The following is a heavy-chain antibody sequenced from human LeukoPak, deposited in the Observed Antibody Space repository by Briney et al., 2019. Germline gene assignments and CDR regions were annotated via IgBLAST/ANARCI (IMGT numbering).Heavy chain of an antibody. CDR2: ISYSGSA. CDR1: GGSISSGGYY. D-gene: IGHD3-22*01. Sequence: SETLSLTCTVSGGSISSGGYYWSWIRQHPGKGLEWTGYISYSGSAYYNPSLKSRVTISVDTSKNQFSLKLSSVTAADTAVYYCAREEIVDHYFDYWGQGTLVTVSS. CDR3: AREEIVDHYFDY. V-gene: IGHV4-31*03. J-gene: IGHJ4*02.